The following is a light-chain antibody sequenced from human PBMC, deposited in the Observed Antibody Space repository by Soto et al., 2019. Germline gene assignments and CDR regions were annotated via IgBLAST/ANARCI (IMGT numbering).Light chain of an antibody. CDR3: QQRSNWPS. V-gene: IGKV3-11*01. CDR2: DAS. J-gene: IGKJ5*01. Sequence: IVLTQSPATLSLSPGERATLSCRASQSVSSYLAWYQHKPGQAPRLLIYDASNRATGIPARFSGSGSGTDFPLTIRSLEPEDFALYYCQQRSNWPSFGQGTRLEIK. CDR1: QSVSSY.